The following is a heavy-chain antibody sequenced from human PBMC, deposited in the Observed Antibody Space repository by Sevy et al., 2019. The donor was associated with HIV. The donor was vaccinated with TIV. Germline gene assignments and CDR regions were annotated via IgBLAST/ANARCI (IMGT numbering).Heavy chain of an antibody. V-gene: IGHV3-30*02. CDR3: AKDGRLSITMVQGVNDPRTYFDY. CDR1: GFTFSSYG. D-gene: IGHD3-10*01. Sequence: QLGGSLRLSCAASGFTFSSYGMHWVRQAPGKGLEWVAFIRYDGSNKYYADSVKGRFTISRDNSKNTLYLQMNSLRAEDTAVYYCAKDGRLSITMVQGVNDPRTYFDYWGQGTLVTVSS. J-gene: IGHJ4*02. CDR2: IRYDGSNK.